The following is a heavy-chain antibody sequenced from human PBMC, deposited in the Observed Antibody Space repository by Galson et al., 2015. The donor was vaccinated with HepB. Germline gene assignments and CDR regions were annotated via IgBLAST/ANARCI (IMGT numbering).Heavy chain of an antibody. CDR1: GGTFSSYA. Sequence: SVKVSCKASGGTFSSYAISWVRQAPGQGLEWMGGIIPIFGTANYAQKFQGRVTITADESTSTAYMELSSLRAEDTAVYYCARESGDILTGYYMDVWGKGTTVTVSS. CDR3: ARESGDILTGYYMDV. J-gene: IGHJ6*03. D-gene: IGHD3-9*01. CDR2: IIPIFGTA. V-gene: IGHV1-69*13.